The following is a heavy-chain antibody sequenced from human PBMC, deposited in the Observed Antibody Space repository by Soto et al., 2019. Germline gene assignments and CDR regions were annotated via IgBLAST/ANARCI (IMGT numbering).Heavy chain of an antibody. CDR3: ARYSTTWGGMDV. J-gene: IGHJ6*02. CDR2: IYYSGST. D-gene: IGHD6-13*01. Sequence: PSETLSLTCTVSGGSISSYYWSWIRQPPGKGLEWIGYIYYSGSTNYNPSLKSRVTISVDTSKNQFSLKLSSVTAADTAVYYCARYSTTWGGMDVWGQGTTVTVSS. V-gene: IGHV4-59*01. CDR1: GGSISSYY.